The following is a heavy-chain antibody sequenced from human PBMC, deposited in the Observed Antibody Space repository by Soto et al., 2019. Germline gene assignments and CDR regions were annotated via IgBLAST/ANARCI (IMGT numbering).Heavy chain of an antibody. J-gene: IGHJ6*03. CDR2: IIPILGIA. CDR3: AGGGGDYWSIYYYYYYMDV. V-gene: IGHV1-69*02. Sequence: QVQLVQSGAEVKKPGSSVKVSCKASGGTFSSYTISWVRQAPGQGLEWMGRIIPILGIANYAQKFQGRVTITADKSTSTAYMELSSLRSEDTAVYCCAGGGGDYWSIYYYYYYMDVWGKGTTVTVSS. D-gene: IGHD4-17*01. CDR1: GGTFSSYT.